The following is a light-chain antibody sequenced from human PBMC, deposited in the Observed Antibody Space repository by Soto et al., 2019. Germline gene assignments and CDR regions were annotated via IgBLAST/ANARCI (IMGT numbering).Light chain of an antibody. CDR2: EVS. V-gene: IGLV2-14*01. CDR1: TSDFGGSKY. CDR3: SAYAGSSAPVL. J-gene: IGLJ2*01. Sequence: QSALTQPASVSGSPGQSITISCTGATSDFGGSKYVSWYQHHPGKAPKVMIYEVSNRPSGVSNRFSGSKSGNTASLTISGLQAGDEAAYYCSAYAGSSAPVLFGGGTKLTVL.